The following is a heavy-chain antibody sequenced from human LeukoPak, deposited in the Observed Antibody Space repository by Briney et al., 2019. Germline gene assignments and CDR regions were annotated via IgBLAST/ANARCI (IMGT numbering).Heavy chain of an antibody. Sequence: PSETLSLTCTVSGGSISSSSYYWGWLRQPPGKGLEWIGSIYYSGSTYYNPSLKSRVTISVDTSKNQFSLKLSSVTAADTAVYYCARKLPGGYVDYWGQGTLVTVSS. V-gene: IGHV4-39*01. D-gene: IGHD2-8*02. CDR2: IYYSGST. CDR1: GGSISSSSYY. J-gene: IGHJ4*02. CDR3: ARKLPGGYVDY.